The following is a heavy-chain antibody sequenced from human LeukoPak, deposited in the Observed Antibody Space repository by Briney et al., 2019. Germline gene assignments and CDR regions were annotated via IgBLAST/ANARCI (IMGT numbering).Heavy chain of an antibody. CDR2: IYYSGST. CDR1: GGSISSGDYY. V-gene: IGHV4-30-4*08. D-gene: IGHD6-19*01. J-gene: IGHJ4*02. Sequence: SQTLSLTCTVSGGSISSGDYYWSWIRQPPGKGLEWIGYIYYSGSTYYNPSLKSRVTISVDTSKNQFSLKLSSVTAADTAVYYCARDSSGVAGTVRNYWGQGTLVTVSS. CDR3: ARDSSGVAGTVRNY.